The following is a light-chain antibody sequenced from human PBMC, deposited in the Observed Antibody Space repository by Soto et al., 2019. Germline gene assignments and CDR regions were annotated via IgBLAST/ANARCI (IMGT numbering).Light chain of an antibody. V-gene: IGKV3-20*01. CDR2: GAS. CDR1: QTVSNFF. J-gene: IGKJ1*01. CDR3: QQYNSDSQGT. Sequence: EIVLTQSHGHLSLSPWERATLSCRASQTVSNFFLAWYQQKPGQAPRLLIYGASSRATGIPDRFSGSGSGTEFTLTISSLQPDDFATYYCQQYNSDSQGTFGQGTTV.